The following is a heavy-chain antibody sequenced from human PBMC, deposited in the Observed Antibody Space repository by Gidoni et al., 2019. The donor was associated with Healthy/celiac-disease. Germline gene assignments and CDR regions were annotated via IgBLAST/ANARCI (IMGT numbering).Heavy chain of an antibody. CDR2: ISYDGSNK. CDR3: ANPRGAFDI. V-gene: IGHV3-30*18. Sequence: QVQLVESGGGVVQPGRSLRLSCAASGFTFSSYGMHWVRQAPGKGLEWVAVISYDGSNKYYADSVKGRFTISRDNSKNTLYLQMNSLRAEDTAVYYCANPRGAFDIWGQGIMVTVSS. CDR1: GFTFSSYG. J-gene: IGHJ3*02.